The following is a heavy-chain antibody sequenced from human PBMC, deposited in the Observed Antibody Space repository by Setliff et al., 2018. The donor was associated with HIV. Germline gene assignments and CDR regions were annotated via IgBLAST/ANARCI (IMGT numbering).Heavy chain of an antibody. Sequence: KVSCKASGGTFNNYAIGWVRQAPGQGLEWVGGIIPLFGTSNYALKFQGRVTTTANESTNTAHMELSSLRSVDTAMYYCATVFYYDSESFSLDYWGQGMLVTVSS. J-gene: IGHJ4*02. CDR3: ATVFYYDSESFSLDY. CDR1: GGTFNNYA. CDR2: IIPLFGTS. V-gene: IGHV1-69*01. D-gene: IGHD3-10*01.